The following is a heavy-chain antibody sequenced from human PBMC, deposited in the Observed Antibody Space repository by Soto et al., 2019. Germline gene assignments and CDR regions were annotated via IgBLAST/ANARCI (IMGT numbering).Heavy chain of an antibody. J-gene: IGHJ6*03. V-gene: IGHV4-34*01. Sequence: QVQLQEWGAGLLKPTETLSLTCAVYGGSFSGYYWSWIRQPPGKGLEWIGEVSHSGSTNYNPSLKSRVTISVDRSKSQFSLKLSSVTAADTAVYYCARGPYGSGIRSPYYFYYMGVWGKGTTVTVSS. D-gene: IGHD3-10*01. CDR3: ARGPYGSGIRSPYYFYYMGV. CDR1: GGSFSGYY. CDR2: VSHSGST.